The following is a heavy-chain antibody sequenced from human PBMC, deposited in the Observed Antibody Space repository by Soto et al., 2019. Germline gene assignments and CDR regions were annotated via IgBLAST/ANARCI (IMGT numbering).Heavy chain of an antibody. J-gene: IGHJ4*02. CDR3: ARSEEGHFDY. CDR1: GFPFSIYS. Sequence: EVQLVESGGGLVQPGGSLRLTCAASGFPFSIYSMNWVRQAPGKGLEWSSYITSDTNTIKYAASVKGRFTISRDNAKNLVYLQMKRLRDEDTAVYFCARSEEGHFDYWGQGTVVTVSS. CDR2: ITSDTNTI. V-gene: IGHV3-48*02.